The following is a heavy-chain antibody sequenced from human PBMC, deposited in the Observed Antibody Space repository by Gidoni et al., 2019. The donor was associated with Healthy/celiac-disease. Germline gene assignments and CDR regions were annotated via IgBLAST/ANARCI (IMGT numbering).Heavy chain of an antibody. CDR2: ISYDGSNK. V-gene: IGHV3-30-3*01. CDR3: ARARVIGYCTNGVCFTGQPLDY. D-gene: IGHD2-8*01. CDR1: GFTFSSYA. Sequence: QVQLVESGGGVVQPGRSLRLSCAASGFTFSSYAMHWVRQAPGKGLEWVAVISYDGSNKYYADSVKGRFTISRDNSKNTLYLQMNSLRAEDTAVYYCARARVIGYCTNGVCFTGQPLDYWGQGTLVTVSS. J-gene: IGHJ4*02.